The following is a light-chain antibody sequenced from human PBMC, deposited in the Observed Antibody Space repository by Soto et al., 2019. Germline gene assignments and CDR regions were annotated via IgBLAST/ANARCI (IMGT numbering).Light chain of an antibody. V-gene: IGKV3-11*01. CDR1: QSVGYH. J-gene: IGKJ4*01. CDR2: DAS. CDR3: QQRSNWPPVT. Sequence: EIVLTQSPATLSLSPGERATLSCRASQSVGYHLAWYQQKPCQAPRLLIYDASNRATGIPARFSGSGSGTDFTLAISSLEPEDFAVYYCQQRSNWPPVTFGGGTKVEIK.